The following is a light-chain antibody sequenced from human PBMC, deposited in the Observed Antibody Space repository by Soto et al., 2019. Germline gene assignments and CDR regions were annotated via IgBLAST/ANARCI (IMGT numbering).Light chain of an antibody. CDR2: DAA. CDR3: QQRSDWPPIT. V-gene: IGKV3-11*01. CDR1: QSINGY. J-gene: IGKJ5*01. Sequence: ESVLTQSPATLSLSPGERATLSCRASQSINGYLAWYQQKPGQAPRLLIYDAANRATGIPARFSGSGSGTDFTLTISSLEPEDFAFYYCQQRSDWPPITFGQGTRLEIK.